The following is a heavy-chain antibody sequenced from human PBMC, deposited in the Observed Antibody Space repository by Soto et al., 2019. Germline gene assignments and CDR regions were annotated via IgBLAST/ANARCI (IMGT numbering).Heavy chain of an antibody. D-gene: IGHD2-2*01. J-gene: IGHJ6*02. V-gene: IGHV1-2*02. Sequence: ASVKVSCKASGYTFTGYYMHWVRQAPGQGLEWMGWINPNSGGTNYAQKFQGRVTMTRDTSISTAYMELSRLRSDDTTVYYCARYPHPYELIHYGMDVWGQGTTVTVSS. CDR1: GYTFTGYY. CDR2: INPNSGGT. CDR3: ARYPHPYELIHYGMDV.